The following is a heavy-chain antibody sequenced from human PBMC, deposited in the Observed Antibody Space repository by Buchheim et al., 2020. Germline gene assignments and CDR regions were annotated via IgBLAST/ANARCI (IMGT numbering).Heavy chain of an antibody. Sequence: QVQLQESGPGLVKPSETLSLTCTVSGGSISTYYWSWIRQPPGKGLEWIGYIYYSGSTYYNPSLKSRVTISVDTSKNQFSLKLSSVTAADTAVYYCARSPLRYFDYWGQGTL. J-gene: IGHJ4*02. CDR2: IYYSGST. V-gene: IGHV4-59*06. CDR3: ARSPLRYFDY. CDR1: GGSISTYY.